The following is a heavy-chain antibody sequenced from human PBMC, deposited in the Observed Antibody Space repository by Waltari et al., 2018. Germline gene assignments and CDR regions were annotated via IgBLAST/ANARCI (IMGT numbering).Heavy chain of an antibody. Sequence: EVQLVESGGGLVQPGGSLRLSCAASGFTFSSYGVHWVRQAPGKGLVGVSRMNSEGSGTNTAGSVKGRFTIARDNAKNTLLLQMNSLRAEDTAVYYCARATNSDGGRAFDIWGQGTMVTVSS. CDR2: MNSEGSGT. V-gene: IGHV3-74*01. CDR3: ARATNSDGGRAFDI. D-gene: IGHD3-10*01. J-gene: IGHJ3*02. CDR1: GFTFSSYG.